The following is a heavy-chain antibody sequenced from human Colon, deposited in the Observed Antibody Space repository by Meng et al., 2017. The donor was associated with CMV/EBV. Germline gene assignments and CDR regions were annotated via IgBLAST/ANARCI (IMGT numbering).Heavy chain of an antibody. CDR3: AKGGVDTSMIYFYDMDV. CDR2: IYSGGNT. Sequence: GESLKISCAASGFTVSTVNMNWVRQAPGKGLEWVSVIYSGGNTGYADSVKGRFTISRDNAKKSLYLQMNSLRAEDSAVYYCAKGGVDTSMIYFYDMDVWGQGTTVTVSS. J-gene: IGHJ6*02. CDR1: GFTVSTVN. V-gene: IGHV3-53*01. D-gene: IGHD5-18*01.